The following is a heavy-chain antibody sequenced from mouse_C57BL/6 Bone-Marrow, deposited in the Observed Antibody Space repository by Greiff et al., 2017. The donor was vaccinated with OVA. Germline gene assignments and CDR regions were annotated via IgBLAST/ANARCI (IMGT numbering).Heavy chain of an antibody. Sequence: QVQLQQSGAELVRPGASVKLSCKASGYTFTDYYINWVKQRPGQGLEWIARIDPGSGNTYYNEKFKGKATLTAEKSSSTAYMQLSSLTSEDSAVYFCAKGDDGYYVYYAMDYWGQGTSVTVAS. CDR1: GYTFTDYY. V-gene: IGHV1-76*01. CDR2: IDPGSGNT. CDR3: AKGDDGYYVYYAMDY. J-gene: IGHJ4*01. D-gene: IGHD2-3*01.